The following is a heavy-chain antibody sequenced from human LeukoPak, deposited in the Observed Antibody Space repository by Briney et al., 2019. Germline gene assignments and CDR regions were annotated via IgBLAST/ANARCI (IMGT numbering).Heavy chain of an antibody. J-gene: IGHJ5*02. D-gene: IGHD1-14*01. CDR2: VHPNSANT. V-gene: IGHV1-8*01. CDR1: GYPFTTWE. CDR3: ARGPRNDP. Sequence: GASVRVSFKTSGYPFTTWEINWVRQAAGEGLECMRWVHPNSANTAYAQKFQGRVTMTRDTSISTAYMELSGLRFDDTAVYFCARGPRNDPWGQGTLVTVSS.